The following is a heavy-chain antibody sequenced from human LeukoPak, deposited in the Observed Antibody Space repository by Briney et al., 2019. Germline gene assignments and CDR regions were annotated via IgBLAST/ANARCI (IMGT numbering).Heavy chain of an antibody. CDR1: GYSISSGYY. V-gene: IGHV4-38-2*02. CDR3: ARVRTSYGDNFDY. CDR2: IYYSGST. Sequence: SETLSLTCTVSGYSISSGYYWGWIRPPPGKGLEWIGSIYYSGSTYYNPSLKSRVTISVDTSKNQFSLKLSSVTAADTAVYYCARVRTSYGDNFDYWGQGTLVTVSS. D-gene: IGHD4-17*01. J-gene: IGHJ4*02.